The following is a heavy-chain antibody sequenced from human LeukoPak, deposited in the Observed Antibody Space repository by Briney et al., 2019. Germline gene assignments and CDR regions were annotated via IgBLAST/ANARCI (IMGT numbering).Heavy chain of an antibody. CDR1: GFTLSSFW. Sequence: GGSLRLSCAASGFTLSSFWMSWVRQVPGKGPVWVSGINHDGTATYYADSVKGRFTISRDNAKNTVYLQMNGLRAEDTSVYFCATVSEYWGQGTLVTVSS. V-gene: IGHV3-74*01. CDR3: ATVSEY. CDR2: INHDGTAT. J-gene: IGHJ4*02.